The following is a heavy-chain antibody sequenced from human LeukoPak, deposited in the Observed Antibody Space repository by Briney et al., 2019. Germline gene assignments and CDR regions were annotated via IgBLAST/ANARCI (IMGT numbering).Heavy chain of an antibody. J-gene: IGHJ4*02. V-gene: IGHV1-46*01. CDR3: ARDSGTDIFDY. D-gene: IGHD1-14*01. CDR2: INPSGGGT. CDR1: GYTFTSYY. Sequence: ASVKVSCKASGYTFTSYYMHWVRQAPGQGLEWMGIINPSGGGTSYAQKFQGRVTMTRDTSTSTVYMELSSLRSEDTAVYYCARDSGTDIFDYWGQGTLVTVSS.